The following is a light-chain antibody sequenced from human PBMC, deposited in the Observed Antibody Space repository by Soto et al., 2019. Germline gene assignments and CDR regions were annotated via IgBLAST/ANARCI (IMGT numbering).Light chain of an antibody. V-gene: IGKV3-15*01. J-gene: IGKJ4*01. CDR3: LQYNDWPLT. CDR1: QGVGSN. CDR2: GAS. Sequence: EIVMTQSPATLSVSPGERATLSCRASQGVGSNSAWYQQKPGQGPRLLIFGASTLATGIPARFSGSGSETEVPLTPSSLQSEDFALYRCLQYNDWPLTFGGGTKVEIK.